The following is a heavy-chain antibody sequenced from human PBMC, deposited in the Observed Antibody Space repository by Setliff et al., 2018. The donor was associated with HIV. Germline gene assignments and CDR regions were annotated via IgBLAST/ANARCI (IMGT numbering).Heavy chain of an antibody. Sequence: SETLSLTCSVSGVSITTDGYYWSWIRHYPGKGLEWIGYMYHSGSTYYNASLASRLIMSLDPSKNQFSLKLNSMTAADTAMYYCAGGRYFRDIRDSRFDFGGQGTLVTVS. J-gene: IGHJ4*02. CDR3: AGGRYFRDIRDSRFDF. CDR1: GVSITTDGYY. CDR2: MYHSGST. D-gene: IGHD3-9*01. V-gene: IGHV4-31*03.